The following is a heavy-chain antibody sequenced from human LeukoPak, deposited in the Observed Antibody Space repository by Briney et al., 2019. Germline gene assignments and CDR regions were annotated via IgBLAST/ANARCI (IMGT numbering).Heavy chain of an antibody. J-gene: IGHJ4*02. Sequence: GGSLRLSCAASGFTFSSYAMSWVRQAPGKGLEWVSAISGSGGSTYYADSVKGRFTISRDNSKNTLYLQMNSLRAEDTAVYYCAKVAGLLWFGELSSATFFDYWGQGTLVTVSS. CDR2: ISGSGGST. D-gene: IGHD3-10*01. CDR1: GFTFSSYA. CDR3: AKVAGLLWFGELSSATFFDY. V-gene: IGHV3-23*01.